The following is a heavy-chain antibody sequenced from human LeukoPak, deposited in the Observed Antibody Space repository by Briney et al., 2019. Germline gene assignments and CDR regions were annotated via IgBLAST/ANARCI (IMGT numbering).Heavy chain of an antibody. CDR3: VRDAGVMVIGYYYYGMDV. V-gene: IGHV3-7*03. Sequence: GVSLRLSGVACEFTFSSHWMSWVRQAPGKGLEWGANIKQDGSEKYYVDSVKGRFTISRDNGKKSMSLQMNNLRAEDTAVYYCVRDAGVMVIGYYYYGMDVWGQGTTVTVSS. J-gene: IGHJ6*02. CDR1: EFTFSSHW. D-gene: IGHD2-15*01. CDR2: IKQDGSEK.